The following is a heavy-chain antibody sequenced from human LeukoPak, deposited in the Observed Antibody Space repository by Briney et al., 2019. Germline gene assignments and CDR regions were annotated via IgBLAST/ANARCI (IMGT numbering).Heavy chain of an antibody. V-gene: IGHV3-72*01. J-gene: IGHJ4*02. CDR3: ARSMYGEGRRIIDFDY. CDR2: TRNKVNSYTT. CDR1: GFTFSDHY. Sequence: GGSLRLSCAASGFTFSDHYIDWVRQAPGKGLEWVARTRNKVNSYTTAYAASVTGRFTGSRDDSSNSVYLQRNSLKIEDTAVYYCARSMYGEGRRIIDFDYWGQGSLLTVSS. D-gene: IGHD4/OR15-4a*01.